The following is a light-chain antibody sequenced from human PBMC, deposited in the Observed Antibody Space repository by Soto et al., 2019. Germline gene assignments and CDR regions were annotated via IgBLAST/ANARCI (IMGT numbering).Light chain of an antibody. Sequence: EIVLKQSPGTLSLSPGERATLSCRASQSVTSTYLAWYQQKPGQAPRLLIYGASSRAIGIPDRFSGSVSGSAFILTINRLEPEDFAVYYCQQYGSSHTFGQGTRLEIK. CDR2: GAS. CDR3: QQYGSSHT. J-gene: IGKJ5*01. CDR1: QSVTSTY. V-gene: IGKV3-20*01.